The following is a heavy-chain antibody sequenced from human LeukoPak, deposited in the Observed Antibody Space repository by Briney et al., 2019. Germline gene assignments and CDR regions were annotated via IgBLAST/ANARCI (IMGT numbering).Heavy chain of an antibody. CDR2: IWYDGSNK. D-gene: IGHD6-19*01. J-gene: IGHJ4*02. Sequence: PGGSLRLSCAASGFTFSSYGMHWVRQAPGKGLEWVAVIWYDGSNKYYADSAKGRFTISRDNSKNTLYLQMNSLRAEDTAVYYCARLGRRAAVAGPFDYWGQGTLVTVSS. CDR1: GFTFSSYG. V-gene: IGHV3-33*01. CDR3: ARLGRRAAVAGPFDY.